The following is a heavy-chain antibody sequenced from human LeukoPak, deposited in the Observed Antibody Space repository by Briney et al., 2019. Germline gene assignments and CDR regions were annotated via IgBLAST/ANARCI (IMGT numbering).Heavy chain of an antibody. CDR1: GGSICSGSYY. J-gene: IGHJ4*02. D-gene: IGHD3-22*01. Sequence: SQTLSLTCTVSGGSICSGSYYWSWIRQPAGKGLEWIGRIYTSGSTNYNPSLKSRVTISVDTSKNQFSLKLSSVTAADTAVYYCARRYYYDSSGYDDWGQGTLVTVSS. V-gene: IGHV4-61*02. CDR2: IYTSGST. CDR3: ARRYYYDSSGYDD.